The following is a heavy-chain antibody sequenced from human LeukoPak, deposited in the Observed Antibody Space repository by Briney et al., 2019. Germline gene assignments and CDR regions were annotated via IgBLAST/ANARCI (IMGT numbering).Heavy chain of an antibody. CDR2: IVPTLSTA. J-gene: IGHJ4*02. Sequence: VKVSCKPSGGTFRRYAVSWVRQAPGPGLRWRGGIVPTLSTATYSQKFQGRVAIIADKSTSTAYMELSSLRSEDTAVYYCARGGEMATTNPNFDYWGQGTLVTVSS. V-gene: IGHV1-69*10. CDR1: GGTFRRYA. CDR3: ARGGEMATTNPNFDY. D-gene: IGHD5-24*01.